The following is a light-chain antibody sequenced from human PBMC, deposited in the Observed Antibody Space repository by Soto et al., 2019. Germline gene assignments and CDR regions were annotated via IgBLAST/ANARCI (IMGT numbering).Light chain of an antibody. CDR2: EVV. CDR1: KSGIGVYDF. J-gene: IGLJ1*01. CDR3: KSYAGSNTYV. Sequence: QSVLTQPPSASGCSGQSVTISGTGTKSGIGVYDFVSWYQHHPGKAPRLIIYEVVQRPSGVPDRFSGSKSGNTASLTVSGLQAADEADYFCKSYAGSNTYVFGSGTKVTVL. V-gene: IGLV2-8*01.